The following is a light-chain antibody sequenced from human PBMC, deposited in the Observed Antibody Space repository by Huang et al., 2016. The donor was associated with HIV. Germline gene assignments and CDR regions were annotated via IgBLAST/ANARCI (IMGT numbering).Light chain of an antibody. CDR2: GAS. J-gene: IGKJ2*01. V-gene: IGKV3-20*01. Sequence: EIVLTQSPGTLSLSPGERATLSCRASQSVNSNFLDWYQQKPGQAPRLLISGASRRATGVPDRFSGSGSGTEFIFTISRLEAEDSAVFYCQQYGSAPATFGQGTKLEI. CDR1: QSVNSNF. CDR3: QQYGSAPAT.